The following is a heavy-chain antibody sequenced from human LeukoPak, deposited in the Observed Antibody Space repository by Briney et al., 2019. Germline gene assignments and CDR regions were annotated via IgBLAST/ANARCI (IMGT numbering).Heavy chain of an antibody. CDR2: IYTSGST. D-gene: IGHD3-3*01. Sequence: SETLSLTCTVSGGSISSYYWSWIRQPAGKGLEWIGRIYTSGSTNYNPSLKSRVTMSVDTSKNQFSLKLSSVTAADTAVYYCARDRGTIFGVANYYYCMDVWGKGTTVTVSS. J-gene: IGHJ6*03. CDR1: GGSISSYY. CDR3: ARDRGTIFGVANYYYCMDV. V-gene: IGHV4-4*07.